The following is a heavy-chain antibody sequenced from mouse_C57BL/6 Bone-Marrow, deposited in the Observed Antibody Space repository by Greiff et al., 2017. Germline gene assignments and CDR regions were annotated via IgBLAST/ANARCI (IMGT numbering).Heavy chain of an antibody. CDR1: GYTFTSYW. CDR2: IHPNSGST. J-gene: IGHJ2*01. D-gene: IGHD1-1*01. Sequence: QVQLQQPGAELVKPGASVKLSCKASGYTFTSYWMHWVKQRPGQGLEWIGMIHPNSGSTNYNEKFKSKATLTVDKSSSTAYMQLSSLTSEDSAVYYCARGAYYYGSTYYFDYWGQGTTLTVSS. CDR3: ARGAYYYGSTYYFDY. V-gene: IGHV1-64*01.